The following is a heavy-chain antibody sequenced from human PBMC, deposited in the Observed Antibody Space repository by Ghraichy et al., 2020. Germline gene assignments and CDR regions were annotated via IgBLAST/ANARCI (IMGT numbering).Heavy chain of an antibody. Sequence: GGSLRLSCGVSGFIFNNYGMHWVRQAPGKGLEWVATISYDGSAKYYADSVKGRFTISRDDSKNTLFLQMNSLRVEDTAVYYCAKDRHFGDFGIIFDYWGQGTLVTASS. V-gene: IGHV3-30*18. CDR2: ISYDGSAK. D-gene: IGHD3-10*01. CDR3: AKDRHFGDFGIIFDY. J-gene: IGHJ4*02. CDR1: GFIFNNYG.